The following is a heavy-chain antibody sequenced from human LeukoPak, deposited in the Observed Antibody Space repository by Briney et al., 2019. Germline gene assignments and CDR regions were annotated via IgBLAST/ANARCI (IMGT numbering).Heavy chain of an antibody. Sequence: SETLSLTCAVSGDSISSHNWWSWVRQTPGKGLEWIGEVFHSGNTNYNPSLESRVTISVDKSKNHLSLKLNSVTAADTAVYFCARGPAIFYYLDYWGQGALVIVSS. V-gene: IGHV4-4*02. D-gene: IGHD3-3*02. CDR3: ARGPAIFYYLDY. CDR2: VFHSGNT. CDR1: GDSISSHNW. J-gene: IGHJ4*02.